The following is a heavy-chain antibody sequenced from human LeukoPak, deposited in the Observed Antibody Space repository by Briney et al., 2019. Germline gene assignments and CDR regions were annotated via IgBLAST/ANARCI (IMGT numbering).Heavy chain of an antibody. J-gene: IGHJ4*02. D-gene: IGHD6-19*01. CDR1: GFTFGIYS. V-gene: IGHV3-21*01. Sequence: GGSLRLSCAASGFTFGIYSMNWVRQAPGKGLEWVSSISSASTYISYADSVKGRFTVSRDDAENSVFLQMNGLRAQDTAVYYCARGEEQWLGTALGYWGQGTLVTVSS. CDR2: ISSASTYI. CDR3: ARGEEQWLGTALGY.